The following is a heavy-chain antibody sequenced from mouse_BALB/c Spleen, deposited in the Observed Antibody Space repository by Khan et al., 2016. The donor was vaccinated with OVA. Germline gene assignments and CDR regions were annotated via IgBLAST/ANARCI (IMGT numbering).Heavy chain of an antibody. V-gene: IGHV3-2*02. CDR2: ISSTGST. CDR3: ARSLYYSDSYARDY. Sequence: VQLKESGHGLVKPSQSLSLTCTVTGYSITSDFAWNWIRQFPENKLEWMGYISSTGSTSYSPSLKSRISITRDTSKNQFFLHLNSVTTEDTATYYCARSLYYSDSYARDYWGQGTSVTVAS. D-gene: IGHD2-13*01. CDR1: GYSITSDFA. J-gene: IGHJ4*01.